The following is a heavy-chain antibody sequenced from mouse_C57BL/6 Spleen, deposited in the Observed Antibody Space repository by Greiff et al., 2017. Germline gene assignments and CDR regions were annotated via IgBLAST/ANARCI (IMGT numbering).Heavy chain of an antibody. CDR1: GFNIKDYY. J-gene: IGHJ3*01. V-gene: IGHV14-2*01. CDR3: AMWGYGNYPDWFAY. D-gene: IGHD2-10*02. CDR2: IDPADGET. Sequence: EVQLQQSGAELVKPGASVKLSCTASGFNIKDYYMHWVKQRTEQGLEWIGRIDPADGETKYAPKFQGKATLTADTSSSTAYLQLSSLTSEDTAVYYCAMWGYGNYPDWFAYWGQGTLVTVSA.